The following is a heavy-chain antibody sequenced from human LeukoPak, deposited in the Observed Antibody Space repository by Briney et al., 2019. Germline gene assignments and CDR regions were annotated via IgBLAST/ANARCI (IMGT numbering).Heavy chain of an antibody. D-gene: IGHD6-19*01. CDR2: IIPIFGTA. Sequence: SVKVSCKASGGTFSSYAISWVRQAPGQGLEWMGGIIPIFGTANYAQKFQGRVTITADESTGTAYMELSSLRSEDTAVYYCARGALYRLERYYYYGMDVWGQGTTVTVSS. J-gene: IGHJ6*02. CDR1: GGTFSSYA. V-gene: IGHV1-69*13. CDR3: ARGALYRLERYYYYGMDV.